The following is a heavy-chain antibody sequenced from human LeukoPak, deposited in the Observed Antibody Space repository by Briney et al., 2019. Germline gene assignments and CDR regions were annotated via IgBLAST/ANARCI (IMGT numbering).Heavy chain of an antibody. CDR3: ARAFSYYDILTGYSAQYYFDY. V-gene: IGHV3-30*03. CDR1: GFTFSSYG. D-gene: IGHD3-9*01. CDR2: ISYDGSNK. J-gene: IGHJ4*02. Sequence: GRSLRLSCAASGFTFSSYGMHWVRQAPGKGLEWVAVISYDGSNKYYADSVKGRFTISRDNSKNTLYLQMNSLRAEDTAVYYCARAFSYYDILTGYSAQYYFDYWGQGTLVTVSS.